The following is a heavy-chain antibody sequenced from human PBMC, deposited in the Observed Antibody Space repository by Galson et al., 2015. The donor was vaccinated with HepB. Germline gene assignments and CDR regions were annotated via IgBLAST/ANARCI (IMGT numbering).Heavy chain of an antibody. V-gene: IGHV3-21*01. D-gene: IGHD3-3*01. CDR1: GFTFRTSG. CDR3: ARDASEWSRDY. Sequence: SLRLSCAASGFTFRTSGMTWVRQAPGKGLEWVAVIGYRETYKHYADSVKGRFALYRDNAKISVQLKMNSLRVEETAVYYCARDASEWSRDYWGQGTLVAVSS. J-gene: IGHJ4*02. CDR2: IGYRETYK.